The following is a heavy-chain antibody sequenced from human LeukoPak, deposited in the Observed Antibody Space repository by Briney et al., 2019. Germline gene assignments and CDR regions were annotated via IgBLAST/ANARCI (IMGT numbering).Heavy chain of an antibody. CDR3: ARQISGNKDY. J-gene: IGHJ4*02. D-gene: IGHD1/OR15-1a*01. CDR2: IFYRESFSYGGTT. Sequence: SETLSLTCTVAGVSISGYYWIWIRQSPGRGLEYIGSIFYRESFSYGGTTFYNPSLQSRVTISVDTSKNAFSLRLTSVTAADTAVYFCARQISGNKDYWGQGTLVPASS. CDR1: GVSISGYY. V-gene: IGHV4-59*08.